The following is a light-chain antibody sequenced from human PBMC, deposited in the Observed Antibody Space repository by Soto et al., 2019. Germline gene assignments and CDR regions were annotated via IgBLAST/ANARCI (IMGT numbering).Light chain of an antibody. CDR2: DVS. CDR1: SSDVGAYNY. Sequence: QSALTQPASVSGSPGQLITISCTGTSSDVGAYNYVSWYQQHPGKAPKLMIYDVSNRPSGVSNRFSGSKSGNTASLTISGLQAEDEADYYCSSYTSSGTVVFGGGTQLTVL. V-gene: IGLV2-14*01. J-gene: IGLJ2*01. CDR3: SSYTSSGTVV.